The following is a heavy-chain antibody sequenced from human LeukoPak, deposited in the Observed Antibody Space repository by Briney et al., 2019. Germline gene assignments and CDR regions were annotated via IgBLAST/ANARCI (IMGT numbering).Heavy chain of an antibody. V-gene: IGHV3-30*03. J-gene: IGHJ4*01. D-gene: IGHD1-1*01. CDR2: MSFDGSST. CDR1: GFTFSSYG. Sequence: TGGSLRLSCAASGFTFSSYGMHWVRQAPGKGLEWVAVMSFDGSSTHYADSVKGRFTVSRDNSKNTLYLQMTSLRADDTAVYYCARDAGTWGYGYNFDCWGQGTLVTVSS. CDR3: ARDAGTWGYGYNFDC.